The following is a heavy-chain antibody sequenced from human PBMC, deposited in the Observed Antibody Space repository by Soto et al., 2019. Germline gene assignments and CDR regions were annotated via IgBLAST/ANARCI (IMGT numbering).Heavy chain of an antibody. CDR1: GFTLRNYE. CDR3: ASERLCGADCYFFDN. D-gene: IGHD2-21*02. J-gene: IGHJ4*02. CDR2: ISGSNNNI. Sequence: GGYLRLSCSASGFTLRNYEMNWFRQAPGKGLEWISKISGSNNNIYYADSVRGRFTISRDNAKNSLYLQMNSLRAEDTAIYYCASERLCGADCYFFDNWGQGTQVTVSS. V-gene: IGHV3-48*03.